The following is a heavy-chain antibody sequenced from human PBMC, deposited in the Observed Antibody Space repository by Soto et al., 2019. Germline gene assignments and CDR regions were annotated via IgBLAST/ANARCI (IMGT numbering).Heavy chain of an antibody. CDR1: GGSFSGYY. V-gene: IGHV4-34*01. CDR2: INHSGST. D-gene: IGHD3-10*02. J-gene: IGHJ1*01. Sequence: QVQLQQWGAGLLKPSETLSLTCAVYGGSFSGYYWSWIRQPPGKGLEWIGEINHSGSTNYNPSLKSRVTISVDTSKNQFSLKLSSVTAADTAVYYCARGQRRVYGAASEYFQHWGQGTLVTVSS. CDR3: ARGQRRVYGAASEYFQH.